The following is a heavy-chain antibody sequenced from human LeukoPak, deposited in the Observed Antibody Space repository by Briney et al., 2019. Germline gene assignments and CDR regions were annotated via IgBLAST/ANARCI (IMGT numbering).Heavy chain of an antibody. CDR2: IYSGDT. CDR1: GFTVSSNS. J-gene: IGHJ4*02. V-gene: IGHV3-53*01. Sequence: GGSLRLSCTVSGFTVSSNSMSWVRQAPGKGLEWVSFIYSGDTHYSDSVKGRFTISRDHSKNTLYLQMNSLRAEDTAVYYCVTGKGWNDYSFDYWGQGTLVTVSS. D-gene: IGHD1-1*01. CDR3: VTGKGWNDYSFDY.